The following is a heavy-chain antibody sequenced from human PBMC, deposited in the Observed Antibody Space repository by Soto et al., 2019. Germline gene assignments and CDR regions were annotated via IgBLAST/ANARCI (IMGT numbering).Heavy chain of an antibody. CDR1: GGTFSSYA. V-gene: IGHV1-69*01. Sequence: QVQLVQSGAEVKKPGSSVKVSCKASGGTFSSYAISWVRQAPGQGLEWMGGIIPIFGTANYAQKFQGRVTITADESTSTAYMELSSLRSEDTAVYYGARAWRGDALMGSYYYYGMDVWGQGTTVTVSS. CDR2: IIPIFGTA. CDR3: ARAWRGDALMGSYYYYGMDV. D-gene: IGHD2-21*02. J-gene: IGHJ6*02.